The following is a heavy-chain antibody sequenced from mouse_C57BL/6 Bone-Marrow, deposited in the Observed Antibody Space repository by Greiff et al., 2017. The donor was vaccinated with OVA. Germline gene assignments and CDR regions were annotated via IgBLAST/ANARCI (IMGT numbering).Heavy chain of an antibody. D-gene: IGHD1-1*01. J-gene: IGHJ4*01. CDR3: ARQGLSYGSTCDAMDY. CDR2: ISGGGGNT. CDR1: GFTFSSYT. Sequence: EVHLVESGGGLVKPGGSLKLSCAASGFTFSSYTMSWVRQTPEKRLEWVATISGGGGNTYYPDSVKGRFTISRDNAKNTRYLQMSSLRSEDTALYYCARQGLSYGSTCDAMDYWGQGTSVTVSS. V-gene: IGHV5-9*01.